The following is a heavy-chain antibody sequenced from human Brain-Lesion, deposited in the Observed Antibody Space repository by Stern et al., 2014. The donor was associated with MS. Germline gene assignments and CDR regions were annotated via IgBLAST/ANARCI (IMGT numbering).Heavy chain of an antibody. V-gene: IGHV4-39*01. CDR1: GGSVSSTSYA. CDR3: AGEEDIRYCSGGSCTGNWFDP. D-gene: IGHD2-15*01. J-gene: IGHJ5*02. Sequence: QVQLQESGPGLVKPSETLSLTCTVAGGSVSSTSYAWAWIRQPPGKGLEWIGTIYYSGNTYYSPSLKRRLTISLDPSKNQFSLQLRFVTAADTAVYYCAGEEDIRYCSGGSCTGNWFDPWGQGTLVTVSS. CDR2: IYYSGNT.